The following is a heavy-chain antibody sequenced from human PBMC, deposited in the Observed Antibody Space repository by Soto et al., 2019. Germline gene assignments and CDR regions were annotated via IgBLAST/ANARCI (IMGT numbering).Heavy chain of an antibody. V-gene: IGHV4-59*08. CDR1: GGSISSYY. D-gene: IGHD4-17*01. CDR3: ARIGYGDYVLVDY. CDR2: IYYSGST. J-gene: IGHJ4*02. Sequence: PSETLSLTCTVSGGSISSYYWSWIRQPPGKGLEWIGYIYYSGSTNYNPSLKSRVTISVDTSKNQFSLKLSSVTAADTAVYYCARIGYGDYVLVDYWGQGTLVTVSS.